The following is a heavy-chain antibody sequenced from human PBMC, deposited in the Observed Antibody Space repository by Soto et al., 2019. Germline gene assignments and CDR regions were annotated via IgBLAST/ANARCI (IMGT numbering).Heavy chain of an antibody. J-gene: IGHJ4*02. CDR3: ARQYCSGGSCYRGIVDY. V-gene: IGHV4-59*08. Sequence: SETLSLTCTVSGGSISSYYWSWIQQPPGKGLEWIGYVYYSGSTNYNPSLKSRVTISVDTSKNQFSLKLSSVTAADTAVYYCARQYCSGGSCYRGIVDYWGQGTLVTVSS. D-gene: IGHD2-15*01. CDR2: VYYSGST. CDR1: GGSISSYY.